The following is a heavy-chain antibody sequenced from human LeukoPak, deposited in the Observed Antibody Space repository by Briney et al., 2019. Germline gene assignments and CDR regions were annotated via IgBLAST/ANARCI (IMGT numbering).Heavy chain of an antibody. CDR2: IDPNSGGT. CDR3: ARGYYDRGSLYYFDY. Sequence: ASVKVSCKTSGYTFTCYYMHWVGQAPGQGLEWMGWIDPNSGGTNYAQKFQGRVTMTRDTSIGTAYMELSGLTSDDTAVYYCARGYYDRGSLYYFDYWGQGTLVTVSS. J-gene: IGHJ4*02. V-gene: IGHV1-2*02. D-gene: IGHD3-22*01. CDR1: GYTFTCYY.